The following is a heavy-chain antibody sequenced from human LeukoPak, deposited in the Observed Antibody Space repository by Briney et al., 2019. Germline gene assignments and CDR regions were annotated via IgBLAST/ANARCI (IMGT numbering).Heavy chain of an antibody. CDR3: ARVGVDTARTFDF. Sequence: GGSLRLSCAASGFTFSSYAMSWVRQAPGKGLEWVAAISGSGGSTYYADSVKGRLTISRDNSKNTMYLQMNSLRAEDTAVYHCARVGVDTARTFDFWGQGNLVTVSS. V-gene: IGHV3-23*01. CDR2: ISGSGGST. J-gene: IGHJ4*02. CDR1: GFTFSSYA. D-gene: IGHD5-18*01.